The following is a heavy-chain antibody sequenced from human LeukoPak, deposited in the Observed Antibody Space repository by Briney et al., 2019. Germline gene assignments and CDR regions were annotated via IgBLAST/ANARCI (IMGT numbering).Heavy chain of an antibody. CDR2: ISSSSSTI. Sequence: GGSLRLSCAASGFTFSSYSMNWVRQAPGKGLEWVSYISSSSSTIYYADSVKGRFTISRDNAKNSLYLQMNSLRAEDTAVYYCARGSSGWPDYVFNNWGQGTLVTVSS. V-gene: IGHV3-48*01. D-gene: IGHD6-19*01. J-gene: IGHJ4*02. CDR1: GFTFSSYS. CDR3: ARGSSGWPDYVFNN.